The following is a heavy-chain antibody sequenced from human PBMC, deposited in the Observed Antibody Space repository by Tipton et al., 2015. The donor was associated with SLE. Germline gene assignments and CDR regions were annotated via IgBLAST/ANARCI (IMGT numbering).Heavy chain of an antibody. CDR1: GLSMTTRPW. CDR3: ARGELIEGFDP. CDR2: VHHTGGN. V-gene: IGHV4-4*01. D-gene: IGHD3-22*01. Sequence: TLSLTCSVAGLSMTTRPWWTWVRQPPGKGLEWVGEVHHTGGNNYNPSLRSRVTISMETSKSQFSLTLKSVTAADPAVYFCARGELIEGFDPWGQGTLVTVAA. J-gene: IGHJ5*02.